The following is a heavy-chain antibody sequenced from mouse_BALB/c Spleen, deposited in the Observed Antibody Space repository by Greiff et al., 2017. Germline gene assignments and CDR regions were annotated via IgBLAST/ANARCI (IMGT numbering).Heavy chain of an antibody. J-gene: IGHJ3*01. Sequence: EVKLQESGPGLVKPSQSLSLTCSVTGYSITSGYYWNWIRQFPGNKLEWMGYISYDGSNNYNPSLKNRISITRDTSKNQFFLKLNSVTTEDTATYYCARGAVYYDYDAGFAYWGQGTLVTVSA. CDR2: ISYDGSN. CDR3: ARGAVYYDYDAGFAY. CDR1: GYSITSGYY. D-gene: IGHD2-4*01. V-gene: IGHV3-6*02.